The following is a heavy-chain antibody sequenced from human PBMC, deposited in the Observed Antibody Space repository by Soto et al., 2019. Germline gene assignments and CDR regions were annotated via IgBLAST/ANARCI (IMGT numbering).Heavy chain of an antibody. CDR3: ARDSPHFVVVPAARPGDYYYYMDV. Sequence: SETLSLTCTVSGGSIRSGGYYWSWIRQHPGKGLEWIGYIYYSGSTYYNPSLKSRVTISVDTSKNQFSLKLSSVTAADTAVYYCARDSPHFVVVPAARPGDYYYYMDVWGKGTTVTVSS. D-gene: IGHD2-2*01. J-gene: IGHJ6*03. V-gene: IGHV4-31*03. CDR2: IYYSGST. CDR1: GGSIRSGGYY.